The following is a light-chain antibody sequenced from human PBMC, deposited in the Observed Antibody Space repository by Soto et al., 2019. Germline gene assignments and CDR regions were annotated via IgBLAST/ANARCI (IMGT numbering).Light chain of an antibody. V-gene: IGKV1-5*01. CDR3: QQYNSYSSFT. J-gene: IGKJ2*01. CDR2: DAS. CDR1: QSISSW. Sequence: DIPMTQSPSTLSASVGDRVTITCRASQSISSWLAWYQQKPGKAPMVLIYDASSLESGVPSRFSGSGSWTEFTLTISGRQTDDFATYYCQQYNSYSSFTFGQGTKLESK.